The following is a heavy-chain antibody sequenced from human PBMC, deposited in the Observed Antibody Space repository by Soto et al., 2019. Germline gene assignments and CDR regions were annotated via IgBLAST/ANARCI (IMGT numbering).Heavy chain of an antibody. Sequence: SETLSLTCTVSGGSISSYYWSWIRQPPGKGLEWIGYIYYSGSTNYNPSLKSRVTISVDTSKNQFSLKLSSVTAADTAVYYCARNFDWSPGQYYYYYYMDVWGKGTTVTSP. D-gene: IGHD3-9*01. CDR3: ARNFDWSPGQYYYYYYMDV. J-gene: IGHJ6*03. V-gene: IGHV4-59*01. CDR2: IYYSGST. CDR1: GGSISSYY.